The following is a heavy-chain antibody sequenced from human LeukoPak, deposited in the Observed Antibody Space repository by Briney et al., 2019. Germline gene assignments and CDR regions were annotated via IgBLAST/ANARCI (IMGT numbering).Heavy chain of an antibody. V-gene: IGHV4-59*12. CDR1: GGSISSYY. CDR2: IYYSGST. CDR3: RGLRTYYFDY. Sequence: SETLSLTCTVSGGSISSYYWSWIRQPPGKGLEWIGYIYYSGSTNYNPSLKSRVTISVDTSKNQFSLKLSSVTAADTAVYYCRGLRTYYFDYWGQGTLVTVSS. J-gene: IGHJ4*02. D-gene: IGHD4-17*01.